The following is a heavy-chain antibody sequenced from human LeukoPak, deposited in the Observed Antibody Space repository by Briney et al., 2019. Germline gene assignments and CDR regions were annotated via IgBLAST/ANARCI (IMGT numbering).Heavy chain of an antibody. D-gene: IGHD3-22*01. CDR3: TTDQGYYDSSGYGY. J-gene: IGHJ4*02. V-gene: IGHV3-15*01. CDR1: GFTFSSYA. CDR2: IKSKTDGGTI. Sequence: PGGSLRLSCAASGFTFSSYAMSWVRQAPGKGLEWVGRIKSKTDGGTIDYAAPVKGRFTISRDDSKNTLYLQMNSLKTEDTAVYYCTTDQGYYDSSGYGYWGQGTLVTVSS.